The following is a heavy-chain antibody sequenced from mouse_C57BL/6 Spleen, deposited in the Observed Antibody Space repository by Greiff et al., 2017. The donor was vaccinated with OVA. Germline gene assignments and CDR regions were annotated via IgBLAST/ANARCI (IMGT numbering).Heavy chain of an antibody. Sequence: QVQLQQPGAELVRPGTSVKLSCKASGYPLTRSWMHWVKQRPGQGLEWIGVIDPSDSYTNYNQKFKGKATLTVDTSSSTAYMQLSSLTSEDAAVYYCARGKDSAYFDYWGQGTTLTVSS. J-gene: IGHJ2*01. V-gene: IGHV1-59*01. CDR1: GYPLTRSW. CDR2: IDPSDSYT. CDR3: ARGKDSAYFDY.